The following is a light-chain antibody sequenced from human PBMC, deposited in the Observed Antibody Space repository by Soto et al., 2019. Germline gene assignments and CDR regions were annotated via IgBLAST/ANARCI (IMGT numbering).Light chain of an antibody. CDR1: SSSIGSNT. Sequence: QSVLTRPPSASGTPGQRVTISCSGGSSSIGSNTVNWYQQLPGTAPKLLIYNNNQRPSGVPDRFSGSKSGTSASLAISGLQSEDEADYYCAAWDDSLNGVVFGGGTKLTVL. CDR2: NNN. V-gene: IGLV1-44*01. CDR3: AAWDDSLNGVV. J-gene: IGLJ2*01.